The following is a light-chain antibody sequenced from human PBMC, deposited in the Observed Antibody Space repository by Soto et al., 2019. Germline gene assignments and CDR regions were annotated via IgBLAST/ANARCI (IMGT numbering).Light chain of an antibody. Sequence: DIVMTQSPLSLPVTPGEPASVSCRSSQSLLRRDGFNYLDWYLHKPGQSPQLLIYLSSNRASGVPDRFSGSGSDTNFTLKISRVEAEDVGTYDCVQTLESPMYTFGQGTKVDIK. CDR3: VQTLESPMYT. CDR1: QSLLRRDGFNY. V-gene: IGKV2-28*01. CDR2: LSS. J-gene: IGKJ2*01.